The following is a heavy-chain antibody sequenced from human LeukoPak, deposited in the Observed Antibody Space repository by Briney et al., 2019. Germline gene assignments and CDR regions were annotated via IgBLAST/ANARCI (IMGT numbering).Heavy chain of an antibody. D-gene: IGHD6-19*01. V-gene: IGHV1-69*05. J-gene: IGHJ5*02. CDR3: AKHMLQQYSSHPFDP. CDR2: IIPIFGTA. Sequence: SVKVSCKASGGTLSSYAISWVRQAPGQGLEWMGGIIPIFGTANYAQKFQGRVTITTDESTSTAYMELSSLRSEDTAVYYCAKHMLQQYSSHPFDPWGQGTLVTVSS. CDR1: GGTLSSYA.